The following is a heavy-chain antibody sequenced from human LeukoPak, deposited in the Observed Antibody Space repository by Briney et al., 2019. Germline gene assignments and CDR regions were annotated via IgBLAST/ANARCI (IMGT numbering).Heavy chain of an antibody. D-gene: IGHD6-13*01. CDR1: GYSFTSYW. CDR3: AREQLPHRFDS. CDR2: IYPGDSDT. J-gene: IGHJ5*01. Sequence: GESLDLYFKGSGYSFTSYWIGWVRQMPGKGLEWMGIIYPGDSDTRYSPSFQGQVNISADKSISTAYLQWSSLKASDTAMYYCAREQLPHRFDSWGQGNLVTVSS. V-gene: IGHV5-51*01.